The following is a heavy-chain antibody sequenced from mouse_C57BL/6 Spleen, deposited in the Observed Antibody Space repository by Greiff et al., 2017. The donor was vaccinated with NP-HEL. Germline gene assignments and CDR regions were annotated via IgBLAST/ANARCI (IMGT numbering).Heavy chain of an antibody. Sequence: VQLQQSGPELVKPGASVKISCKASGYTFTDYYMNWVKQSHGKSLEWIGDINPNNGGTSYNQKFKGKATLTVDKSSSTAYMELRSLTSEDSAVYYCAAGSSHWYFDVWGTGTTVTVSS. D-gene: IGHD1-1*01. V-gene: IGHV1-26*01. J-gene: IGHJ1*03. CDR3: AAGSSHWYFDV. CDR2: INPNNGGT. CDR1: GYTFTDYY.